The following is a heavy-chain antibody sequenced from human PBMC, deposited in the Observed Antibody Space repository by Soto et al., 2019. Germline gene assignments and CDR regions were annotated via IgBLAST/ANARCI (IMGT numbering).Heavy chain of an antibody. CDR1: GFIFSDFG. D-gene: IGHD1-1*01. V-gene: IGHV3-30*03. CDR2: ISFDGSYK. J-gene: IGHJ4*02. CDR3: MGALATDGTYFQY. Sequence: QVHLVDSGGGVVQPGGSLRLSCAASGFIFSDFGMHWVRQAPGKGLEWVAVISFDGSYKSYADSVKGRFTISRDNSKKTLYLQMNSLRPDDTAVYYSMGALATDGTYFQYWGQGTLVSVSS.